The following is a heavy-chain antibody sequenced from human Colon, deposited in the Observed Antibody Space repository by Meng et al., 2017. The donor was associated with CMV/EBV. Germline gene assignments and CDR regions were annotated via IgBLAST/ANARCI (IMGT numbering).Heavy chain of an antibody. CDR2: ISWNSGGI. CDR1: GFTFDDYA. CDR3: AKDNHYYGMDV. V-gene: IGHV3-9*01. J-gene: IGHJ6*02. Sequence: GGSLRLSCAASGFTFDDYAMHWVRQAPGKGLEWVSGISWNSGGIGYADSVKGRSTISRDNAKNSLYLQLNSLRAEDTALYYCAKDNHYYGMDVWGQGTTVTVSS.